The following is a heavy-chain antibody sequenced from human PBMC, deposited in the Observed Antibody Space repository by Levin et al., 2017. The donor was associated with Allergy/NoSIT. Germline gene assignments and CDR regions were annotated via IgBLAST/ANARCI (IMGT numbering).Heavy chain of an antibody. CDR2: INPDSGGT. CDR1: GYAFTGYY. J-gene: IGHJ4*02. V-gene: IGHV1-2*02. Sequence: AASVKVSCKASGYAFTGYYIHWVRQAPGQGLEWMGWINPDSGGTNYAQKFQGRVTMTRDTSISTAYMELTRLRSDDTAVYYCAKVGSSWYQLGYFDHWGQGTLVTVSS. D-gene: IGHD6-13*01. CDR3: AKVGSSWYQLGYFDH.